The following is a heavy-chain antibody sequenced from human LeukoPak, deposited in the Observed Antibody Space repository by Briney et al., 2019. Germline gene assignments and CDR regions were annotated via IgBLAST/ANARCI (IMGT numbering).Heavy chain of an antibody. CDR3: ARADSGPSFPPDY. CDR2: ISSNGDST. CDR1: GFTFSNYA. V-gene: IGHV3-64*01. J-gene: IGHJ4*02. D-gene: IGHD5-12*01. Sequence: PGGSLRLSCAASGFTFSNYAMHWVRQAPGKGPEFVSAISSNGDSTYDANSVKGRFAISRDNSRNRLYLQMGSLRAEDTVVYYCARADSGPSFPPDYWGQGTLVTVSS.